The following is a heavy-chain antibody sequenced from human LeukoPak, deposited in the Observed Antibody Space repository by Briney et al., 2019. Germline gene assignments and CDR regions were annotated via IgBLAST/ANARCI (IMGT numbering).Heavy chain of an antibody. CDR1: GFTFSDYS. V-gene: IGHV3-48*01. Sequence: GGSLRLSCAASGFTFSDYSMNWVRQAPGKGLEWISYIGIDSGNANYADSVKGRFTTSGDKAKNSLYLQMNSLRVEDTAVYYCARDYKYAFDNWGQGTLVTVSS. CDR3: ARDYKYAFDN. CDR2: IGIDSGNA. J-gene: IGHJ4*02. D-gene: IGHD5-24*01.